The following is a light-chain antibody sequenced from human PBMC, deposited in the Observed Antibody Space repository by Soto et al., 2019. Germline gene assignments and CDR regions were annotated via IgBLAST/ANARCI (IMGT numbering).Light chain of an antibody. J-gene: IGKJ4*01. CDR3: QQYDSSPLT. V-gene: IGKV3-20*01. CDR1: QSVSSSF. Sequence: EIVLTQSPGTLSLSPGERVTLSCRASQSVSSSFLAWYQQKPGQAPRLLIYGASSRATGIPDRFSGSGSGTDFTFTISRLEPEDVAVYYCQQYDSSPLTFGGGTKVEIK. CDR2: GAS.